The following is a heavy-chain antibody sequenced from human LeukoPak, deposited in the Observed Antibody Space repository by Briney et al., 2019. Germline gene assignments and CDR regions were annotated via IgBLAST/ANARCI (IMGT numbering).Heavy chain of an antibody. CDR2: ISWNSGSI. V-gene: IGHV3-9*01. D-gene: IGHD2-15*01. CDR3: AKGLFYCSGGSCYEPLDY. Sequence: PGRSLRLSCAASGFTFDDYAMHWVRQAPGKGPEWVSGISWNSGSIGYADSVKGRFTISRDNAKNSLYLQMNSLRAEDTALYYCAKGLFYCSGGSCYEPLDYWGQGTLVTVSS. CDR1: GFTFDDYA. J-gene: IGHJ4*02.